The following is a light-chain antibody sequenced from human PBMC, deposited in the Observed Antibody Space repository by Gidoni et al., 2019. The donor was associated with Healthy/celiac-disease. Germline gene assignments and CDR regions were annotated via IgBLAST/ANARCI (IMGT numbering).Light chain of an antibody. CDR3: QQSYSTPWT. CDR1: QSISSY. V-gene: IGKV1-39*01. Sequence: DIQMTPSPSSLSASVGDRFTITCRASQSISSYLNWYQQKPGKTPKLLIDAASSLQSGVPSRFSGRGSGTDFTLTISSLQPEDFATYYCQQSYSTPWTFGQGTKVEIK. J-gene: IGKJ1*01. CDR2: AAS.